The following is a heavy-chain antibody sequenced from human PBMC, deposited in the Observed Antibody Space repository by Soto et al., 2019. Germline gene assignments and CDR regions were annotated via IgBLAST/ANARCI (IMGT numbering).Heavy chain of an antibody. V-gene: IGHV3-23*01. Sequence: EVQLLESGGGLVQPGGSLRLSCAASGFTFSSYAMSWVRQAPGKGLEWVSAISGSGGSTYYADSVKGRFTISRDNSKNTLYLQMNSLRAEDTAVYYCEKGDVVVPAANDAFDIWGQGTMVTVSS. CDR3: EKGDVVVPAANDAFDI. J-gene: IGHJ3*02. CDR1: GFTFSSYA. CDR2: ISGSGGST. D-gene: IGHD2-2*01.